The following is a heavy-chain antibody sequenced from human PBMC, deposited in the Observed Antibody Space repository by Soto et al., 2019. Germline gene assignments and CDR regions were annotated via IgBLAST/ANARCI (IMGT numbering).Heavy chain of an antibody. CDR3: ARDPANWNPLPYYYYGMDV. J-gene: IGHJ6*02. D-gene: IGHD1-20*01. Sequence: GGSLRLSCAASGFTFSSYSMNWVRQAPGKGLEWVSSISGSSSYIYYADSVKGRFTISRDNAKNSLYLQMNSLRAEDTAVYYCARDPANWNPLPYYYYGMDVWGQGTTVTVSS. V-gene: IGHV3-21*01. CDR2: ISGSSSYI. CDR1: GFTFSSYS.